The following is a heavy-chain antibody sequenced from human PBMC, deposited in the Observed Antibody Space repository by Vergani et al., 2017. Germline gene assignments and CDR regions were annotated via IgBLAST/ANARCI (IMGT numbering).Heavy chain of an antibody. CDR2: ISAYNGNT. J-gene: IGHJ4*02. Sequence: QVQLVPSGAEVKKPGASVKVSCKASGYTFTSYGISWVRQAPGQGLEWMGWISAYNGNTNYAQKLQGRVTMTTDTSTSTAYMELRSLRSDDTAVYYCARVESVPDRYSSGKPATADYWGQGTLVTVSS. D-gene: IGHD6-19*01. CDR1: GYTFTSYG. CDR3: ARVESVPDRYSSGKPATADY. V-gene: IGHV1-18*04.